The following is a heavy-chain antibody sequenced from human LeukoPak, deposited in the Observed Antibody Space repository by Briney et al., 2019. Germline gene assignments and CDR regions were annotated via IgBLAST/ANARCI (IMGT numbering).Heavy chain of an antibody. CDR3: ASPSVSGWYDY. V-gene: IGHV1-46*01. D-gene: IGHD6-19*01. J-gene: IGHJ4*02. CDR1: GYTFTSYY. Sequence: GASVKVSCKASGYTFTSYYMHWVRQAPGQGLEWMGIINPSGGSTSYAQKFQSRVTMTRDTSTSTVYMELSSLGSEDTAVYYCASPSVSGWYDYWGQGTLVTVSS. CDR2: INPSGGST.